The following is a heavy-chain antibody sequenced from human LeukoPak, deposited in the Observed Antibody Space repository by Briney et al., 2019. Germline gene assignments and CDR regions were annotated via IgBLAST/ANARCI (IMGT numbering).Heavy chain of an antibody. D-gene: IGHD2-21*02. J-gene: IGHJ4*02. CDR3: AKVGPYCGGDCYSIPLYFDY. Sequence: QAGGSLRLSCAASGFTFDDYAMHWVRQAPGKGLEWVSGISWNSGSIGYADSVKGRFTISRDNAKNSQYLQMNSLGAEDTALYYCAKVGPYCGGDCYSIPLYFDYWGQGTLVTVSS. V-gene: IGHV3-9*01. CDR2: ISWNSGSI. CDR1: GFTFDDYA.